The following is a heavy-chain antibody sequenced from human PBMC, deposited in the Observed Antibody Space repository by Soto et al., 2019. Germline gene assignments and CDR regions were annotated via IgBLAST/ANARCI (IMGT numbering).Heavy chain of an antibody. D-gene: IGHD2-21*01. CDR3: ARLFSYPVRSLDY. V-gene: IGHV1-18*01. Sequence: ASVKVSCKASGYTFTSYGISWVRQAPGQGLEWMGLISASNGNTNYAQKLQGRVTMTRDTSTSTVYMELSSLRSEDTAVYYCARLFSYPVRSLDYWGQGTLVTVS. CDR2: ISASNGNT. J-gene: IGHJ4*02. CDR1: GYTFTSYG.